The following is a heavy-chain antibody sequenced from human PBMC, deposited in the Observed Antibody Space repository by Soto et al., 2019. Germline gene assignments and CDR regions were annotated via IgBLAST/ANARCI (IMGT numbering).Heavy chain of an antibody. Sequence: VGSLRLSCAASGFTFSSYAMSWVRQAPGKGLEWVSAISGSGGSTYYADSVKGRFTISRANSKNTLYLQMNSLRAEDTAVYYCARSYCSSTSCQGLSDYWGQGTLVTVSS. CDR1: GFTFSSYA. D-gene: IGHD2-2*01. CDR2: ISGSGGST. V-gene: IGHV3-23*01. J-gene: IGHJ4*02. CDR3: ARSYCSSTSCQGLSDY.